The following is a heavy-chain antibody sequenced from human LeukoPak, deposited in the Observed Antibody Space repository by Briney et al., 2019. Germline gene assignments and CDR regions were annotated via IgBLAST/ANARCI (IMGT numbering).Heavy chain of an antibody. J-gene: IGHJ5*02. D-gene: IGHD3-22*01. CDR2: FSPSGGGT. CDR3: ARDYYDSSGSSWFDP. Sequence: PGGSLRLSCAASGFTFSNYAMSWVRQAPGKGLEWVSAFSPSGGGTYYADSVKGRFTISRDNAKNSLYLQMNSLRARDTALYYCARDYYDSSGSSWFDPWGQGTLVTVSS. V-gene: IGHV3-23*01. CDR1: GFTFSNYA.